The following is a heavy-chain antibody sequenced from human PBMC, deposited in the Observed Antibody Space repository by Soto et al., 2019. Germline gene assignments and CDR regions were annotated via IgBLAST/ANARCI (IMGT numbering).Heavy chain of an antibody. D-gene: IGHD1-26*01. V-gene: IGHV4-28*01. CDR1: GYSISSSNW. CDR3: ARREIQGPIDY. CDR2: IYYSGTT. J-gene: IGHJ4*02. Sequence: QVQLQESGPGLVKPSDTLSLTCAVSGYSISSSNWWGWIRQPPGKGLGWIGYIYYSGTTYYNPSLKSRVNMSVDTSKNQFSLKLTSVTAVDTAVYYCARREIQGPIDYWGQGTLVTVSS.